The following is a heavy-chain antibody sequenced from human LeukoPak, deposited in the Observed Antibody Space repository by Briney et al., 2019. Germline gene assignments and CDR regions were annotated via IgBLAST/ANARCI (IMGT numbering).Heavy chain of an antibody. CDR2: IYYSGST. J-gene: IGHJ5*02. Sequence: SETLSLTCTVSGGSISSSGYYWGWIRQPPGKGLEWIGYIYYSGSTNYNPSLKSRVTISVDTSKNQFSLKLSSVTAADTAVYYCARGVSRGITSLVTTLRLRFDPWGQGTLVTVSS. CDR3: ARGVSRGITSLVTTLRLRFDP. D-gene: IGHD4-17*01. CDR1: GGSISSSGYY. V-gene: IGHV4-61*05.